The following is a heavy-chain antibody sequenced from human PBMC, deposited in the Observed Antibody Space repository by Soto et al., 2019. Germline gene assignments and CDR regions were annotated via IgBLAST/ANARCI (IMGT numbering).Heavy chain of an antibody. CDR3: ARDPGSIAVAGTS. Sequence: GSLRLSCAASGFSVSSNYMSWVRQAPVKRLEWVSVIYSGGSTHYADSVEGRFTISRDISKNTLYLQMNSLRAEDTAVYYCARDPGSIAVAGTSWDQGTLVTVFS. CDR2: IYSGGST. V-gene: IGHV3-53*01. CDR1: GFSVSSNY. D-gene: IGHD6-19*01. J-gene: IGHJ4*02.